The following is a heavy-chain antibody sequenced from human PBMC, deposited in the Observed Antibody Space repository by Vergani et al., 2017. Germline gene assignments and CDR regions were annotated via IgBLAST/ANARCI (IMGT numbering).Heavy chain of an antibody. CDR2: FYYSGST. CDR1: GRSISSYY. Sequence: QVQLQESGPGLVKPSETLSLTCTVSGRSISSYYWSWTRQPPGKGLEWIGYFYYSGSTNYNPSLKSRVTISVDTSKNPFSLKLSSVTAADTAVYCCARAMNIPAAMGYYYYYYYMDVWGKGTTVTVSS. CDR3: ARAMNIPAAMGYYYYYYYMDV. D-gene: IGHD2-2*01. J-gene: IGHJ6*03. V-gene: IGHV4-59*01.